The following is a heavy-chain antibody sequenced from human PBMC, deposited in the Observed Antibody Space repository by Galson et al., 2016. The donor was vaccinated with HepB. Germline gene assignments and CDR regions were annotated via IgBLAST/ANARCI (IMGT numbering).Heavy chain of an antibody. CDR2: INPNSGGT. CDR3: ARDEYGTTSGMDV. D-gene: IGHD4-17*01. V-gene: IGHV1-2*04. Sequence: SVKLSCKASGYTFIGYYIHWVRQVPGLGLEWMGWINPNSGGTTYSQKLQGWVTMTRDTSISTAYLELSRLRSEDTAVYYCARDEYGTTSGMDVWGQGTTVTVSS. J-gene: IGHJ6*02. CDR1: GYTFIGYY.